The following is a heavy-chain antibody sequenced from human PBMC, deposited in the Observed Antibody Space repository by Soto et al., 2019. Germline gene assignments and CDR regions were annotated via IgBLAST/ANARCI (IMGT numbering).Heavy chain of an antibody. CDR2: ISYDGSNK. V-gene: IGHV3-30-3*01. CDR1: GFTFSSYA. J-gene: IGHJ6*04. Sequence: QVQLVESGGGVVQPGRSLRLSCAASGFTFSSYAMHWVRQAPGKGLEWVAVISYDGSNKYYADSVKGRFTISRDNSKNTRYLQRNSLRAEDTAVYYCAREVRQWVVLGGMDVWGEGTTVTVSS. CDR3: AREVRQWVVLGGMDV. D-gene: IGHD6-19*01.